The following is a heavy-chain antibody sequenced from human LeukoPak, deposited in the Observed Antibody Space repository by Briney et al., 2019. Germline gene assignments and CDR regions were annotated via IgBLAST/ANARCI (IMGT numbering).Heavy chain of an antibody. V-gene: IGHV3-7*01. D-gene: IGHD2-2*01. CDR3: ARDVTALDS. CDR1: GCTFSSYW. CDR2: INQGGSEK. Sequence: PGGSLRLSCAASGCTFSSYWMSWVRQAPEKGLEWVANINQGGSEKYYVDSVRGRFTISRDNAKNSLYLQMNSLRADDTAVYYCARDVTALDSWGQGTLVTVSS. J-gene: IGHJ4*02.